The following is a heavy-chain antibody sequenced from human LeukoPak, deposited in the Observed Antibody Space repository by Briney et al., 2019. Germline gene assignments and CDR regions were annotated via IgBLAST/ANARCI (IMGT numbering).Heavy chain of an antibody. Sequence: SETLSLTCAVYGGSFSGYYWSWIRQPPGKGLEWIAEINHSGSTNYNPSLKSRVTISVDTSRNQFSLKLSSVTAADTAVYYCARGGIVLLWFGELANWFDPWGQGTLVTVSS. D-gene: IGHD3-10*01. J-gene: IGHJ5*02. V-gene: IGHV4-34*01. CDR2: INHSGST. CDR1: GGSFSGYY. CDR3: ARGGIVLLWFGELANWFDP.